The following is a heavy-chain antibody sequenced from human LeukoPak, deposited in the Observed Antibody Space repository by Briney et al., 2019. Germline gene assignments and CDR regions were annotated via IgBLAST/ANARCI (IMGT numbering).Heavy chain of an antibody. D-gene: IGHD5-18*01. CDR1: GGTFSSYA. J-gene: IGHJ6*03. Sequence: SVKVSCKASGGTFSSYAISWVRQAPGQGLEWMGGIIPIFGTANYAQKFQGRVTITADKSTSTAYMELSSLRSEDTAVYYCASGYSYGSYYYYYMDVWGKGTTVTVSS. CDR2: IIPIFGTA. CDR3: ASGYSYGSYYYYYMDV. V-gene: IGHV1-69*06.